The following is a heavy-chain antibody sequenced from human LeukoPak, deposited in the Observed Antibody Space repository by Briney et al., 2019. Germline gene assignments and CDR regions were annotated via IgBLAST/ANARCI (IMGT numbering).Heavy chain of an antibody. J-gene: IGHJ4*02. CDR1: GGTLSSYA. CDR2: IIPIFGTA. Sequence: SVKVSCKASGGTLSSYAISWVRQAPGQGLEWMGRIIPIFGTANYAQKFQGRVTITTDESTSTAYMELSSLRSEDTAVYYCARDIGFGSGSFDYWGQGTLVTVSS. V-gene: IGHV1-69*05. CDR3: ARDIGFGSGSFDY. D-gene: IGHD3-22*01.